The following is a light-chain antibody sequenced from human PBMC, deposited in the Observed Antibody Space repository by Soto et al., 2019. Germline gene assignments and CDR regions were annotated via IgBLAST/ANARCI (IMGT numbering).Light chain of an antibody. CDR2: EGT. CDR3: YSYAGNNLYV. CDR1: SSDVGRYNI. Sequence: QSALTQPASVSGSPGQSITISCTGTSSDVGRYNIVSWFQHHPGKAPKLMIYEGTNRPSGVSDRFSGSKSGNTALLTISGLQADEDANYSCYSYAGNNLYVFGTGTKLTV. J-gene: IGLJ1*01. V-gene: IGLV2-23*01.